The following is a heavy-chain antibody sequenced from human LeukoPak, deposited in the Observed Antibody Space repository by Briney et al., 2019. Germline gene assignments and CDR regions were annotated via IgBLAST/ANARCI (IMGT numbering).Heavy chain of an antibody. CDR3: VKGAAYHLGDAFDI. CDR2: INHNGNVN. J-gene: IGHJ3*02. V-gene: IGHV3-7*03. Sequence: GGSLRLSCAASGFTFSSYWMNWARQAPGKGLEWVASINHNGNVNYYVDSVKGRFTISRDNAKNSLYLQMNSLRAEDTALYYCVKGAAYHLGDAFDIWGQGTMVTVSS. D-gene: IGHD1-26*01. CDR1: GFTFSSYW.